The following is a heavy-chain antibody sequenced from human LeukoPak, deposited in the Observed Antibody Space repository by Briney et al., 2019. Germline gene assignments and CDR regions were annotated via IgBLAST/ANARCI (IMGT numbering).Heavy chain of an antibody. J-gene: IGHJ5*02. V-gene: IGHV3-48*01. Sequence: PGGSLRLSCAVSGVTFSGYNMNWVRQAPGKGLEWVSYISSSGSTIYYADSVKGRFTISRDNAKNSLYLQLNSLRREDTAVYYCANTGIIVGATMAWGQGTLVTVSS. CDR2: ISSSGSTI. CDR3: ANTGIIVGATMA. CDR1: GVTFSGYN. D-gene: IGHD1-26*01.